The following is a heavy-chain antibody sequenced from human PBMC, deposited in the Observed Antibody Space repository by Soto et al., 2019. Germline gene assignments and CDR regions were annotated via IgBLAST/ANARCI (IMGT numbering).Heavy chain of an antibody. CDR1: GFTFSSYG. Sequence: QVQLVESGGGVVQPGRSLRLSCAASGFTFSSYGMHWVRQAPGKGLEWVAVIWYDGSNKYYADSVKGRFTISRDYSKNTLYLQMNRLRAEDTDVYYCARDYYCVYVCWFDRWGQGTLVTV. J-gene: IGHJ5*02. D-gene: IGHD4-17*01. CDR2: IWYDGSNK. V-gene: IGHV3-33*01. CDR3: ARDYYCVYVCWFDR.